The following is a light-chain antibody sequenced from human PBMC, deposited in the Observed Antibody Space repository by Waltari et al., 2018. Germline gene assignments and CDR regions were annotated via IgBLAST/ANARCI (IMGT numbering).Light chain of an antibody. Sequence: QSPLTQPASVSGSPGQSITISCPGTSSDVGRYKYVSWFQHHPGKAPKLMIYDVSNRPSGVSTRFSGSKPGNTASLTISGLQAEDEADYYCSSYTSSTTRVFGGGTKLTVL. CDR1: SSDVGRYKY. CDR2: DVS. J-gene: IGLJ3*02. V-gene: IGLV2-14*03. CDR3: SSYTSSTTRV.